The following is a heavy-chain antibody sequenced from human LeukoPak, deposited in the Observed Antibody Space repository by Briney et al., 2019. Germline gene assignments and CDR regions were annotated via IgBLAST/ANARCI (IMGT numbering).Heavy chain of an antibody. J-gene: IGHJ4*02. CDR3: ARSPLLNYDFWSNFDY. V-gene: IGHV1-18*01. Sequence: ASVKVSCKASGYTFTSYGISWVRQATGQGLEWMGWISAYNGNTNYAQKLQGRVTMTTDTSTSTAYMELRSLRSDDTAVYYCARSPLLNYDFWSNFDYWGQGPLVTVSS. D-gene: IGHD3-3*01. CDR2: ISAYNGNT. CDR1: GYTFTSYG.